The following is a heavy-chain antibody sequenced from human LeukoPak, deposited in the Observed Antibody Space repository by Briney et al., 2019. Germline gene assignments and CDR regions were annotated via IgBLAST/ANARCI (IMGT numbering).Heavy chain of an antibody. CDR3: ARHRITFGGVTTGFDP. V-gene: IGHV4-31*03. Sequence: SQTLSLTCTVSGGSISSGGYYWSWIRQHPGKGLEWIRYIYYSGSTYYNPSLKSRVTISVDTSKNQFSLKLSSVTAADTAVYYCARHRITFGGVTTGFDPWGQGTLVTVSS. CDR1: GGSISSGGYY. D-gene: IGHD3-16*01. J-gene: IGHJ5*02. CDR2: IYYSGST.